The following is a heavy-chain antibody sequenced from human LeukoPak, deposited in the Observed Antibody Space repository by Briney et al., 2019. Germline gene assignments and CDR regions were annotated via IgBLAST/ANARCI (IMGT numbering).Heavy chain of an antibody. V-gene: IGHV4-34*01. D-gene: IGHD6-19*01. CDR1: SGSFSGYY. Sequence: SETLSLTCAVYSGSFSGYYWNWIRQPPGKGLEWIGEINHSGSTNYNPSLKSRVTISVDTSKNQFSLKLSSVTAADTAVYYCARGTRHYSSGWYALHPVGGYYFDYWGQGTLVTVSS. J-gene: IGHJ4*02. CDR2: INHSGST. CDR3: ARGTRHYSSGWYALHPVGGYYFDY.